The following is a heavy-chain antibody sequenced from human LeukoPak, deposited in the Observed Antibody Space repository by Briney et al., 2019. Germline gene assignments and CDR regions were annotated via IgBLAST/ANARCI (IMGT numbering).Heavy chain of an antibody. V-gene: IGHV4-39*07. CDR1: GGSISSSSYY. Sequence: SETLSVTCTVSGGSISSSSYYWGWIRQPPGKGLEWIGSIYYSGSTYYNPSLKSRVTISVDTSKNQFSLKLSSVTAADTAVYYCANPVDTAMAFDYWGQGTLVTVSS. D-gene: IGHD5-18*01. CDR2: IYYSGST. CDR3: ANPVDTAMAFDY. J-gene: IGHJ4*02.